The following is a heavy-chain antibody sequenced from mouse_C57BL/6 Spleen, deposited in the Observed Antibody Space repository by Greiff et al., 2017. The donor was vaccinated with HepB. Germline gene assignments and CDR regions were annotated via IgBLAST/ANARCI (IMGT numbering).Heavy chain of an antibody. CDR1: GYTFTSYT. V-gene: IGHV1-4*01. Sequence: VQLQQSGAELVKPGASVKMSCKASGYTFTSYTMHWVKQRPGQGLEWIGYINPSSGYTKYNQKFKDKATLTADKSSSTAYMQLSSLTADDSAVYYRARKSTRASYWGQGTTLTVAS. J-gene: IGHJ2*01. CDR3: ARKSTRASY. D-gene: IGHD3-1*01. CDR2: INPSSGYT.